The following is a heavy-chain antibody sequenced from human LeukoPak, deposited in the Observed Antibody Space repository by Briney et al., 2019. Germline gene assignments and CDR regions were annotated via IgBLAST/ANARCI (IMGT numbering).Heavy chain of an antibody. Sequence: GGSLRLSCAASGFPFSKYYMSWVRQAPGKGLEWVANLRQDGSDKYYVDSVKGRFTISRDNARNSLYLQMNSLRVEDTAVYYCARDVREYCSTSSCPPYYSDYWGQGTLVTVSS. CDR2: LRQDGSDK. V-gene: IGHV3-7*01. CDR1: GFPFSKYY. D-gene: IGHD2-2*01. CDR3: ARDVREYCSTSSCPPYYSDY. J-gene: IGHJ4*02.